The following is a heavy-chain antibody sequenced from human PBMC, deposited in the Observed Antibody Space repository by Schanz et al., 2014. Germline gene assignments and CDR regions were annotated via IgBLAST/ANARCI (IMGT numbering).Heavy chain of an antibody. D-gene: IGHD6-19*01. CDR1: GDSISSGGYY. Sequence: QVQLQESGPGLVKPSQTLSLTCTVSGDSISSGGYYWSWIRQHPGKGLEWIGYISYSGVTYYNPSLKSRVTIATHTSKSQFPLRMNSLTAADTAVYYCARGHHPHGITVAARGFDPWGQGTLVTVSS. CDR3: ARGHHPHGITVAARGFDP. J-gene: IGHJ5*02. CDR2: ISYSGVT. V-gene: IGHV4-31*03.